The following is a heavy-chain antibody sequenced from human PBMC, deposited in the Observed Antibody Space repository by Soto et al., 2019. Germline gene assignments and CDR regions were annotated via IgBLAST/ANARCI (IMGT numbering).Heavy chain of an antibody. CDR3: TRGAGAPMVRFDY. J-gene: IGHJ4*02. CDR2: ISYSGNT. Sequence: SETLSLTCGVSGYSITSGFYWGWIRQPPGKGLEWIASISYSGNTYYNPSLESRISIAVDTSKNQFSLRLTSVTAADTALYYCTRGAGAPMVRFDYWGQGTLVTVSS. V-gene: IGHV4-38-2*01. D-gene: IGHD5-18*01. CDR1: GYSITSGFY.